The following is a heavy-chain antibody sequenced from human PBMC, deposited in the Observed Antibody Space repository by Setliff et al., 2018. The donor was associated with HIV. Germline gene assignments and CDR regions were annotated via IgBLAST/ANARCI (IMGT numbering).Heavy chain of an antibody. CDR2: ISPYNGNT. Sequence: ASVKVSCKASNYTFTSYGISWVRQAPGQGLEWMGWISPYNGNTNYAQNFQGRVTMTTDTSTSTAYMELRSLRSDDTAVYYCARDYNFWSGYYTNDAFDIWGRGTMVTVSS. CDR1: NYTFTSYG. CDR3: ARDYNFWSGYYTNDAFDI. V-gene: IGHV1-18*01. J-gene: IGHJ3*02. D-gene: IGHD3-3*01.